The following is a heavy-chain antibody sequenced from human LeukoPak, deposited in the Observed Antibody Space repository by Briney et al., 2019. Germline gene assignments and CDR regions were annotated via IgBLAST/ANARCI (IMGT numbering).Heavy chain of an antibody. CDR2: ISSSGSTI. Sequence: PGGSLTLSCAASGFTFSSNSMNWVRQAPGKGLEWVSYISSSGSTIYYADSVKGRFTISRDNAKNSLYLQMNSLRAEDTAVYYCARDSGRNYRGAFDIWGQGTMVTVSS. J-gene: IGHJ3*02. D-gene: IGHD4-23*01. V-gene: IGHV3-48*04. CDR3: ARDSGRNYRGAFDI. CDR1: GFTFSSNS.